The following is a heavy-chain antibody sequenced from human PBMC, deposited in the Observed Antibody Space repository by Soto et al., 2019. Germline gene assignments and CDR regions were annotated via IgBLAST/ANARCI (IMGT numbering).Heavy chain of an antibody. J-gene: IGHJ4*02. CDR1: GGSISSSSYY. CDR3: ARDLKGSTCYDY. V-gene: IGHV4-39*07. CDR2: IYHSGST. Sequence: SETLSLTCTVSGGSISSSSYYWGWIRQPPGKGLEWIGYIYHSGSTYYNPSLKSRVTISVDRSKNQFSLKLSSVTAADTAVYYCARDLKGSTCYDYWGQGTLVTVSS. D-gene: IGHD6-13*01.